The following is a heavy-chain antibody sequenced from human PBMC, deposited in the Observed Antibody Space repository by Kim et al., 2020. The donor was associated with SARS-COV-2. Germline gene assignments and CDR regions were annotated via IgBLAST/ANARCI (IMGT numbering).Heavy chain of an antibody. CDR1: GGSISSGGYY. V-gene: IGHV4-31*03. D-gene: IGHD4-17*01. CDR2: IYYSGST. Sequence: SETLSLTCTVSGGSISSGGYYWSWIRQHPGKGLEWIGYIYYSGSTYYNPSLKSRVTISVDTSKNQFSLKLSSVTAADTAVYYCASSGVFYGDYGGDYYYGMDVWGQGTTVTVSS. J-gene: IGHJ6*02. CDR3: ASSGVFYGDYGGDYYYGMDV.